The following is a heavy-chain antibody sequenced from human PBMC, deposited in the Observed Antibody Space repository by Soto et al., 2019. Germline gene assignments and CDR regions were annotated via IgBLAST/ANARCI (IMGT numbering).Heavy chain of an antibody. CDR2: ISGSGDST. V-gene: IGHV3-23*01. J-gene: IGHJ1*01. D-gene: IGHD6-19*01. CDR3: AKGVPVIAVAGTGYFQH. Sequence: QPGGSLRLSCAASGFTFSSYAMSWVRQAPGKGLEWVSGISGSGDSTYYADTVKGRFTISRDNSKNRLYLQMNSLRAEDTAVFYCAKGVPVIAVAGTGYFQHWGQGTLVTVSS. CDR1: GFTFSSYA.